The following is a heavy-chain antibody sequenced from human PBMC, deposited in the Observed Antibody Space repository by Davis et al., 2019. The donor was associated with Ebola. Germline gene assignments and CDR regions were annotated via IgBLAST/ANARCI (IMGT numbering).Heavy chain of an antibody. CDR2: INPNSGGT. CDR1: GYTFTSYA. D-gene: IGHD1-26*01. CDR3: ARSYRTLGYYYYGMDV. V-gene: IGHV1-18*01. Sequence: AASVKVSCKASGYTFTSYAMHWVRQAPGQRLEWMGWINPNSGGTNYAQKLQGRVTMTTDTSTSTAYMELRSLRSDDTAVYYCARSYRTLGYYYYGMDVWGQGTTVTVSS. J-gene: IGHJ6*02.